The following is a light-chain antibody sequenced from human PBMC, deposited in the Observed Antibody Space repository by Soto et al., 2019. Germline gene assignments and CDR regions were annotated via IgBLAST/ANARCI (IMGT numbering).Light chain of an antibody. CDR3: MQATQFPHT. J-gene: IGKJ2*01. CDR2: KTS. V-gene: IGKV2-24*01. Sequence: DLVMTQTPLSSPVTLGQPASISCRSSQSLLDSDGDTYLSWLQQRRGQPPRLLIYKTSSRFSGVPDRFSGSGAGTDFTLKISRVEVEDVGVYYCMQATQFPHTFGQGTKLEI. CDR1: QSLLDSDGDTY.